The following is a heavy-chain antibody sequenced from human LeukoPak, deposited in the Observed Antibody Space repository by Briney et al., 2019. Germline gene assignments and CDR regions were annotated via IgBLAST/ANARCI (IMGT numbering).Heavy chain of an antibody. CDR2: IYTSGST. CDR1: GGSISSGSYY. V-gene: IGHV4-61*02. Sequence: SQTLSLTCTVSGGSISSGSYYWSWIRQPAGKGLEWIGRIYTSGSTYYNPSLKSRVTISVDTSKNQFSLKLSSVTAADTAVYYCARAYSSSWYAYYYYMDVWGKGTTVTVSS. CDR3: ARAYSSSWYAYYYYMDV. D-gene: IGHD6-13*01. J-gene: IGHJ6*03.